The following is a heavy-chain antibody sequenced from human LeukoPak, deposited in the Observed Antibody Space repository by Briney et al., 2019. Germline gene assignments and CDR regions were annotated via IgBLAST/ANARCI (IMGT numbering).Heavy chain of an antibody. V-gene: IGHV3-48*02. CDR2: ISSSSTTI. J-gene: IGHJ6*02. CDR1: GFTFSSYS. CDR3: AREIYRSSTSCYIV. Sequence: GGSLRLSCVVSGFTFSSYSMNWVRQAPGKGLEWISYISSSSTTIYYADSVKGRFTISRDNAKNSLYLQMNSLRDEDTAVYYCAREIYRSSTSCYIVWGQGTTVTVSS. D-gene: IGHD2-2*02.